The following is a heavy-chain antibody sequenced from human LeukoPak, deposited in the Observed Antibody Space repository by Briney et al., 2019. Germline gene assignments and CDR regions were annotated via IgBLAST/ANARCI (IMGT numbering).Heavy chain of an antibody. J-gene: IGHJ4*02. D-gene: IGHD3-9*01. Sequence: GGSLRLSCAASGFTFSNAWMSWVRQAPGKGLEWVGRIKSKTDGGTTDYAAPVKGRFTISRDDPKNTLYLQMNSLKTEDTAVYYCTTDRFHYDILTGYYTAFDYWGQGTLVTVSS. V-gene: IGHV3-15*01. CDR1: GFTFSNAW. CDR3: TTDRFHYDILTGYYTAFDY. CDR2: IKSKTDGGTT.